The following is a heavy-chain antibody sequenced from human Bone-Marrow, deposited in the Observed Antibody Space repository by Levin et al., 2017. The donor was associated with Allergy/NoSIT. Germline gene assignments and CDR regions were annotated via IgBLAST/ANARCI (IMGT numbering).Heavy chain of an antibody. D-gene: IGHD3-3*01. Sequence: GESLKISCAASGFTFDTYALNWVRQAPGKGLEWVSIIDGSGGSTHCADSVKGRFTLSRDNSKNTVYLQMSSLRVEDTAVYYCAKSPGRHDFWSGYYPPATVVDYWGQGTLVTVS. CDR1: GFTFDTYA. CDR2: IDGSGGST. V-gene: IGHV3-23*01. J-gene: IGHJ4*02. CDR3: AKSPGRHDFWSGYYPPATVVDY.